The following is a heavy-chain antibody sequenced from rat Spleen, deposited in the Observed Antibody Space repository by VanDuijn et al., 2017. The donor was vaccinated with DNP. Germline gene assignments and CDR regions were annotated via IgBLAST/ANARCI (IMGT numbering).Heavy chain of an antibody. CDR3: RRGYGGVMDA. CDR2: ITNGGGIT. CDR1: GITFSDHN. J-gene: IGHJ4*01. Sequence: EVQLVESGGGLVQPGRSLKLSCAVSGITFSDHNMAWVRQAPTKGLEWVTSITNGGGITYYRDSVKGRFTISRDNAKSTLYLQLDSLRSEDTATYYCRRGYGGVMDAWGQGASVTVSS. D-gene: IGHD1-7*01. V-gene: IGHV5-25*01.